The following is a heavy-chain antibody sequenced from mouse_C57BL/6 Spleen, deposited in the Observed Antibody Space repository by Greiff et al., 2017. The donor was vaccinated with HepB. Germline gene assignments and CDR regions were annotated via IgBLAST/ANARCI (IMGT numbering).Heavy chain of an antibody. CDR2: INPSNGGT. CDR1: GYTFTSYW. CDR3: ARRVWLLHWYFDV. D-gene: IGHD2-3*01. Sequence: VKLQQPGTELVKPGASVKLSCKASGYTFTSYWMHWVKQRPGQGLEWIGNINPSNGGTNYNEKFKSKATLTVDKSSSTAYMQLSSLTSEDSAVYYCARRVWLLHWYFDVWGTGTTVTVSS. V-gene: IGHV1-53*01. J-gene: IGHJ1*03.